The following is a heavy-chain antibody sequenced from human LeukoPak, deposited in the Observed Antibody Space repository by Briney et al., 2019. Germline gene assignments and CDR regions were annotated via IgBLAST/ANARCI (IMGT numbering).Heavy chain of an antibody. V-gene: IGHV3-33*01. J-gene: IGHJ4*02. D-gene: IGHD6-13*01. Sequence: PGGSLRLSCAASGFTFSSYGMHWVRQAPGKGLEWVAVIWYDGSNKYYADSVKGRFTISRDNSKNTLYLQMNSLRAEDTAVYYCARETYSSSCIDYWGQGTLVTVSS. CDR2: IWYDGSNK. CDR3: ARETYSSSCIDY. CDR1: GFTFSSYG.